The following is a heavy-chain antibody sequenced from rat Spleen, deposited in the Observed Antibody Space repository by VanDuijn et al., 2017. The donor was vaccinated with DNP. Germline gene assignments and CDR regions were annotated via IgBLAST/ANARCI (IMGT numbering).Heavy chain of an antibody. Sequence: EVQLVETGGGLVQPGKSLKLSCVASGFIFSNYWMTWIRQAPAKGLEWVATLSYNGGTPYYRDSVKGRFTISRDNAKSTLYLQRASLKSEDTATYYCARIDGGFAYWGQGTLVTVSS. V-gene: IGHV5-29*01. J-gene: IGHJ3*01. CDR1: GFIFSNYW. CDR3: ARIDGGFAY. D-gene: IGHD4-1*01. CDR2: LSYNGGTP.